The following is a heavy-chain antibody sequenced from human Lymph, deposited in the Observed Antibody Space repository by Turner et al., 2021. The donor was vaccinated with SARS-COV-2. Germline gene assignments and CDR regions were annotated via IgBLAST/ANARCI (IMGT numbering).Heavy chain of an antibody. CDR1: GYTLTSYY. V-gene: IGHV1-2*02. CDR2: ILPNSGGT. Sequence: QAQLVQSGAEVEKPGASVKVACKASGYTLTSYYMHLVRQAHGQGLEWMGWILPNSGGTNYAQKFQGRVTMTRDTSISTAYMDLSMMRSDDTAMYYCARSRDLQSMVRGVDPFDYWGQGTLVTVSS. CDR3: ARSRDLQSMVRGVDPFDY. D-gene: IGHD3-10*01. J-gene: IGHJ4*02.